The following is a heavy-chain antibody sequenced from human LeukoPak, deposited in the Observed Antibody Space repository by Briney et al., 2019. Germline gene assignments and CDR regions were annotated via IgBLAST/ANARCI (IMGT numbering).Heavy chain of an antibody. Sequence: GGSLRLSCAASGFTFDDYAMHWVRQAPGKGLEWVSAISGNAADTFYADSVKGRFTISRDNSKNTLYLQMKSLRVEDTALYHCAKMGGVSESNARTFDPWGQGTLVTVSS. CDR2: ISGNAADT. CDR1: GFTFDDYA. J-gene: IGHJ5*02. V-gene: IGHV3-23*01. CDR3: AKMGGVSESNARTFDP. D-gene: IGHD3-16*01.